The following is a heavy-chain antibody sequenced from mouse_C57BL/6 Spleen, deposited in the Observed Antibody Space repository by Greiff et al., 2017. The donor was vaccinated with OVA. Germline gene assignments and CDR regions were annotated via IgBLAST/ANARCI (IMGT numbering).Heavy chain of an antibody. Sequence: VQLQQSGPGLVQPSQSLSITCTVSGFSLTSYGVHWVRQSPGKGLEWLGVIWRGGSTDYNAAFMSRLSITKDNSKSQVFFKMNSLQADDTAIYYCAKNYDYDGTVDFDVWGTGTTVTVSS. CDR2: IWRGGST. D-gene: IGHD2-4*01. J-gene: IGHJ1*03. V-gene: IGHV2-5*01. CDR3: AKNYDYDGTVDFDV. CDR1: GFSLTSYG.